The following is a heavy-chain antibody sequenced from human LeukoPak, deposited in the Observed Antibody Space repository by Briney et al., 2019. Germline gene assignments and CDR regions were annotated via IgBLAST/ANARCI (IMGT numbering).Heavy chain of an antibody. V-gene: IGHV4-61*05. CDR2: IFYTGST. CDR1: GGSISSSSYY. Sequence: SETLSLTCTVSGGSISSSSYYWSWFRQPPGKGLEFIGYIFYTGSTNYNPSLKSRVTVSVDTSKNQFSLKLSSVTAADTAVYYCARVMGGGYSGYEIDYWGQGTLVTVSS. CDR3: ARVMGGGYSGYEIDY. J-gene: IGHJ4*02. D-gene: IGHD5-12*01.